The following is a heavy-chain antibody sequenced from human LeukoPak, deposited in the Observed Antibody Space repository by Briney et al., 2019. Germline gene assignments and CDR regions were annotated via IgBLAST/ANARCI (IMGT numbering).Heavy chain of an antibody. CDR1: GFTFSSYD. CDR3: ARDLNRNWFDP. J-gene: IGHJ5*02. Sequence: GGSLRLSCVDSGFTFSSYDMSWVRQIPGKGLEWVSAISASGGSTYYADSVKGRFTISRDNSKSTLYLQMNSLRGEDTAIFYCARDLNRNWFDPWGQGTLVTVSS. V-gene: IGHV3-23*01. D-gene: IGHD1-14*01. CDR2: ISASGGST.